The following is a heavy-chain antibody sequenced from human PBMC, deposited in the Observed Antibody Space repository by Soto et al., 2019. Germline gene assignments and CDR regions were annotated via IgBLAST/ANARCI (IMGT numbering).Heavy chain of an antibody. V-gene: IGHV1-69*12. CDR1: GGTFSSYA. J-gene: IGHJ4*02. CDR3: ARSGYSGYEKDYFDY. Sequence: QVQLVQSGAEVKKPGSSVKVSCKASGGTFSSYAISWVRQAPGQGLEWMGGIIPIFGTANYAQKFQGRVTIXADLSXXTAYMELSSLRSEDTAVYYCARSGYSGYEKDYFDYWGQGTLVTVSS. CDR2: IIPIFGTA. D-gene: IGHD5-12*01.